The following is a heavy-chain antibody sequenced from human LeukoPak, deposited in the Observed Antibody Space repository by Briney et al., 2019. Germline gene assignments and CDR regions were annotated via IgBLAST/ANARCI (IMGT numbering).Heavy chain of an antibody. CDR1: GFTFSIHN. CDR3: AKCKDIVVVVAASDY. Sequence: GGSLRLSCAASGFTFSIHNMDWVRQAPGKGLEWISYINSGGDATHYADSVKGRFTISRDDAKNSLYMQMNSLRAEDTAVYYCAKCKDIVVVVAASDYWGQGTLVTVSS. J-gene: IGHJ4*02. CDR2: INSGGDAT. V-gene: IGHV3-48*04. D-gene: IGHD2-15*01.